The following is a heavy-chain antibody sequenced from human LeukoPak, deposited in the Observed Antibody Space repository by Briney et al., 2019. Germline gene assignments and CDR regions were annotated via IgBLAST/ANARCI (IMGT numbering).Heavy chain of an antibody. Sequence: SETLSLTCTVSGGSISSSTYYWGWTRQPPGKGLEWIGNIYYGGSTFYNPSLKSRVTISLDTSKNQLSLKLSSVTAADTAVYFCARQCSSTSCYSYWGQGTLVIVSS. J-gene: IGHJ4*02. CDR2: IYYGGST. V-gene: IGHV4-39*01. CDR1: GGSISSSTYY. D-gene: IGHD2-2*01. CDR3: ARQCSSTSCYSY.